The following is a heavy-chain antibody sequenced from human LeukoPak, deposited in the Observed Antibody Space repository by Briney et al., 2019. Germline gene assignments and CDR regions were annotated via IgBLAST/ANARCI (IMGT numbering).Heavy chain of an antibody. Sequence: ASVKVSCKASGGTFSSYAISWVRQAPGQGLEWMGGIIPIFGTANYAQKFQGRVTITADESTSTAYMELSSLRSDDTAVYYCAREGFCTDGVCYKGFMCYWGQGTLVTVSS. V-gene: IGHV1-69*13. D-gene: IGHD2-8*01. CDR2: IIPIFGTA. J-gene: IGHJ4*02. CDR1: GGTFSSYA. CDR3: AREGFCTDGVCYKGFMCY.